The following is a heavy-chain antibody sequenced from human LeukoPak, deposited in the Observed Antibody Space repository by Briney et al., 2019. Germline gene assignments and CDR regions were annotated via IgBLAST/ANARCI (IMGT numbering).Heavy chain of an antibody. D-gene: IGHD5-18*01. CDR3: AKAGSYGPYRYYFDY. J-gene: IGHJ4*02. CDR2: ISSSGGST. CDR1: GFTFSSYA. V-gene: IGHV3-23*01. Sequence: GSLRLSCAASGFTFSSYALSRVRQAPGKGLEWVSAISSSGGSTYYADSVKGRFTISRDNSKNTLYLQMSSLRADDTAVYYCAKAGSYGPYRYYFDYWGQGTLVTVSS.